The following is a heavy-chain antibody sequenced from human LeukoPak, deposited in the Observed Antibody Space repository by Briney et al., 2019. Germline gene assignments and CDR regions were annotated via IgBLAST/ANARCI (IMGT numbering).Heavy chain of an antibody. Sequence: PGGTLRLFCEAPGFTFDDYGLSWVRQAPGKGLEWVSGINWNAGSTGYADSVKGRFTISRDNAKNSLYLQMNSLRAEDTALYYCARDREDTYLDVWGKGTTVTVSS. D-gene: IGHD2-15*01. J-gene: IGHJ6*03. CDR2: INWNAGST. CDR3: ARDREDTYLDV. V-gene: IGHV3-20*04. CDR1: GFTFDDYG.